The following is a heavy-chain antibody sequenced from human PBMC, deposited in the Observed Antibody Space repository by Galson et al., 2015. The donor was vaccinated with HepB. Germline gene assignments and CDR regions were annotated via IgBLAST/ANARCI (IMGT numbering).Heavy chain of an antibody. D-gene: IGHD3-9*01. CDR2: INHSGST. CDR3: ARRVSDDILSPYI. Sequence: SETLSLTCAVYGGSFSGYYWSWIRQPPGKGLEWIGEINHSGSTNYNPSLKSRVTISVDTSKNQFSLKLSSVTAADTAVYYCARRVSDDILSPYIWGQGTMVTVSS. V-gene: IGHV4-34*01. CDR1: GGSFSGYY. J-gene: IGHJ3*02.